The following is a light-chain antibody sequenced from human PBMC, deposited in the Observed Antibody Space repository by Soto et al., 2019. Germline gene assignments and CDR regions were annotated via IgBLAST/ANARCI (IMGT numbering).Light chain of an antibody. Sequence: VVLTQSPATLSLSPGERATLSCRASQSVSSYLAWYQQKPGQAPRLLIYDTSNRATDIPARFSGSGFGTDFTLTISSLEPEDFAVYYCQQRTNWPMYTFGQGTKLEIK. J-gene: IGKJ2*01. V-gene: IGKV3-11*01. CDR2: DTS. CDR1: QSVSSY. CDR3: QQRTNWPMYT.